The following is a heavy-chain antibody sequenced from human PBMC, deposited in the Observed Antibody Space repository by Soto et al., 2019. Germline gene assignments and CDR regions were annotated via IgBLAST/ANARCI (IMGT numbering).Heavy chain of an antibody. CDR1: GGSINSDEYY. V-gene: IGHV4-30-4*01. J-gene: IGHJ4*02. D-gene: IGHD4-4*01. CDR3: ARDRSNSPDLFDS. CDR2: VYYTGST. Sequence: QVQLQESGPGLVKPSQTLSLTCSVSGGSINSDEYYWSWIRQPPGWGLEWIGHVYYTGSTSYSPSLKSRLTISVDTSKNQFSLRLTSVSAADAAVYYCARDRSNSPDLFDSWGQGTLVAGS.